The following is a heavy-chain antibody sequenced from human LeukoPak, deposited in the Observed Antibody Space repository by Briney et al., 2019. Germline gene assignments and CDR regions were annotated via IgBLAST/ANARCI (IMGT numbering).Heavy chain of an antibody. Sequence: SETLSLTCAVYGGSFSGYYWSWIRQPPGKGLEWIGEINHSGSTYYNPSLKSRVTISVDTSKNQFSLKLSSVTAADTAVYYCARLFPFLEWEFDYWGQGTLVTVSS. D-gene: IGHD3-3*01. CDR1: GGSFSGYY. CDR3: ARLFPFLEWEFDY. V-gene: IGHV4-34*01. J-gene: IGHJ4*02. CDR2: INHSGST.